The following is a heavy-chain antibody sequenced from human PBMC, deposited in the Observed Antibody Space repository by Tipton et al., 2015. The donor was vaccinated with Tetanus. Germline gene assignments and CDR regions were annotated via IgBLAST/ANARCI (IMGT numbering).Heavy chain of an antibody. Sequence: TLSLTCSVSGASLRSGDYNWSWIRQPPGKGLEWLANISDSGLSNSNYFLKSRITISRDTSKNQFSLKLTSVTAADTAVYYCTGANHEFAKQGPFDSWGQGPLVIVS. CDR2: ISDSGLS. CDR1: GASLRSGDYN. V-gene: IGHV4-61*08. CDR3: TGANHEFAKQGPFDS. D-gene: IGHD3-10*01. J-gene: IGHJ4*02.